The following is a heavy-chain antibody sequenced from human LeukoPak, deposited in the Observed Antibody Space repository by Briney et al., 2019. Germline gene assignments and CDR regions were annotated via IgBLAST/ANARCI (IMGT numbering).Heavy chain of an antibody. V-gene: IGHV4-59*01. CDR1: SGSISNYH. CDR3: ARPRTRLAWFDP. D-gene: IGHD6-19*01. Sequence: PSETLSLTCTVSSGSISNYHWSWIRQPPGKGLEWIGYIYYSGRTNYNPSLKSRVTISVDTSKNQISMELSSVTAADMAVYYCARPRTRLAWFDPWGQGTLVTVSS. J-gene: IGHJ5*02. CDR2: IYYSGRT.